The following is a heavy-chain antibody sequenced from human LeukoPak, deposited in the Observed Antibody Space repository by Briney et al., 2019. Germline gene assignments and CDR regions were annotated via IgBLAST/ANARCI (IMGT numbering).Heavy chain of an antibody. V-gene: IGHV1-69*05. CDR3: ATRSLISPY. J-gene: IGHJ4*02. CDR2: IIPIFGTP. D-gene: IGHD3-3*02. Sequence: SVKVSCNASGGTFRSYAINRVRQAPGQGLEWMGGIIPIFGTPSYAQKFQDRVTITTDESTNTAYVEVRSLRSEDTAVYYCATRSLISPYWGQGTLVTVSS. CDR1: GGTFRSYA.